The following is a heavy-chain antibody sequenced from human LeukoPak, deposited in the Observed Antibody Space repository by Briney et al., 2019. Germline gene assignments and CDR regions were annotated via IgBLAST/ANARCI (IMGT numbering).Heavy chain of an antibody. D-gene: IGHD2-21*02. CDR2: ISAYNGNT. CDR3: ARDSRRYCGGDCYSSDH. CDR1: GYTFTSYG. Sequence: ASVTVSFKASGYTFTSYGISWVRQAPGLGLEWMGWISAYNGNTNYAQKLQGRVTMTTDTSTSTAYMELRSLRSDDTAVYYCARDSRRYCGGDCYSSDHWGQGTLVTVSS. V-gene: IGHV1-18*01. J-gene: IGHJ5*02.